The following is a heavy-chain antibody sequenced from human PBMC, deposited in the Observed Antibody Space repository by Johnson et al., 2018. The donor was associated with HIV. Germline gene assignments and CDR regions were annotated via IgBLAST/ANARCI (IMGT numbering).Heavy chain of an antibody. V-gene: IGHV3-30-3*01. D-gene: IGHD2-21*02. CDR2: ISYDGANK. J-gene: IGHJ3*01. CDR3: AKVGHCRGDCNFEVLEDLFDV. Sequence: VQLVESGGGVVQPGRSLRLSCEASGFTFSNFVMHWVRQAPAKGLEWLTSISYDGANKSYADSLRGRFTISRDNSRNTLFLQMDSLKTEDTAVFYCAKVGHCRGDCNFEVLEDLFDVWGRGTMVTVSS. CDR1: GFTFSNFV.